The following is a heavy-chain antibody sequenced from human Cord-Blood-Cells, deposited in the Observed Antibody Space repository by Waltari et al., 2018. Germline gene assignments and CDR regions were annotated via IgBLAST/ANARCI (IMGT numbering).Heavy chain of an antibody. Sequence: QVQLVQSGAEVKKPGASVNVSCKASGYTFTSYDINWLRQATGQGPEWMGWMNPNSGNTGYAQKFQGRVTMTRNTSISTAYMELSSLRSEDTAVYYCARGLLWFGESQEGYWGQGTLVTVSS. D-gene: IGHD3-10*01. J-gene: IGHJ4*02. CDR3: ARGLLWFGESQEGY. CDR2: MNPNSGNT. V-gene: IGHV1-8*01. CDR1: GYTFTSYD.